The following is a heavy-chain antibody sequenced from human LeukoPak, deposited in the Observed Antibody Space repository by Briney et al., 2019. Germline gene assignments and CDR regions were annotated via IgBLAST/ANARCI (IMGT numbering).Heavy chain of an antibody. CDR1: GGSFSGYY. V-gene: IGHV4-34*01. CDR3: ARDRSGYYDY. CDR2: INHSGST. Sequence: SETLSLTCAVYGGSFSGYYWSWIRQPPGKGLEWIGEINHSGSTNYNPSLKSRVTISVDTSKNQFSLKLSSVTAADTAVYYCARDRSGYYDYWGQGTLVTVSS. D-gene: IGHD3-22*01. J-gene: IGHJ4*02.